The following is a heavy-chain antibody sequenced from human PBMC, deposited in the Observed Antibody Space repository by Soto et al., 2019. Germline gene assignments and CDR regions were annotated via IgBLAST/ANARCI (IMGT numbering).Heavy chain of an antibody. Sequence: ASVKVSCKASGYSFTNNDVSWVRQATGQGLEWMGWMNPGSGDTGYAQKFQGRVTMTRDISIATAYMELSSLRSDDTAIYYCARMATFGSLNWFDPWGQGTLVTSPQ. CDR2: MNPGSGDT. D-gene: IGHD3-16*01. CDR1: GYSFTNND. CDR3: ARMATFGSLNWFDP. V-gene: IGHV1-8*01. J-gene: IGHJ5*02.